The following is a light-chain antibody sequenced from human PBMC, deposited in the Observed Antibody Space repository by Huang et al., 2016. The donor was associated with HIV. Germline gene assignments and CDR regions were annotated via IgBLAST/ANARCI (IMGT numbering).Light chain of an antibody. CDR3: QQFHDFPYT. J-gene: IGKJ2*01. Sequence: DIQMTQSPSSQSASVGARVTITCRASHDIVNHVAWYQHRPGKAPKSLVYAASYLRRGVPSRLSGSGSGTYCTLTISNLQPEDFATYYCQQFHDFPYTFGQGTKLEI. CDR2: AAS. CDR1: HDIVNH. V-gene: IGKV1-16*01.